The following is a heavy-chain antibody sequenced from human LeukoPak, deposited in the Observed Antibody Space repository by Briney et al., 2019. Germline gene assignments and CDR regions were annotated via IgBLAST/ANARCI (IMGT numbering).Heavy chain of an antibody. V-gene: IGHV3-23*01. CDR3: AKGTRIVVVVAATRNYFDY. CDR1: GFTFSSYA. J-gene: IGHJ4*02. CDR2: ISGSGGST. D-gene: IGHD2-15*01. Sequence: PGGSLRLSCAASGFTFSSYAMSWVRQAPGKGLEWGSAISGSGGSTYYAASVKGRSTISRDNSKNTLYLQMNSLRAEDTAVYYCAKGTRIVVVVAATRNYFDYWGQGTLVTVSS.